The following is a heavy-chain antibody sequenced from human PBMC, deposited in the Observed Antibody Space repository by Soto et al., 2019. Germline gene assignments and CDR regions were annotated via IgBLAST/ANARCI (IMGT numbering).Heavy chain of an antibody. Sequence: SVKVSCKASGGTFSSYAIIWVRQAPGQGLEWMGGIIPIFGTANYAQKFQGRVTITADESTSTAYMELSSLRSEDTAVYYCARDRPYDSSGYYYRDYYYGMDVWGQGTTVTVSS. V-gene: IGHV1-69*13. CDR2: IIPIFGTA. D-gene: IGHD3-22*01. CDR1: GGTFSSYA. CDR3: ARDRPYDSSGYYYRDYYYGMDV. J-gene: IGHJ6*02.